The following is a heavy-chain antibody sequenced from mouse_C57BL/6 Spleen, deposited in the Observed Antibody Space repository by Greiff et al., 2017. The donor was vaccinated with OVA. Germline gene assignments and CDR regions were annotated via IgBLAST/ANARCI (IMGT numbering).Heavy chain of an antibody. V-gene: IGHV5-4*01. CDR1: GFTFSSYA. Sequence: EVMLVESGGGLVKPGGSLKLSCAASGFTFSSYAMSWVRQTPEKRLAWVATISDGGSYTYYPDNVKGRFTISRDNAKNNLYLQMSHLKSEDTAMYYCARDGYYGSSYPFAYWGQGTLVTVSA. CDR2: ISDGGSYT. CDR3: ARDGYYGSSYPFAY. J-gene: IGHJ3*01. D-gene: IGHD1-1*01.